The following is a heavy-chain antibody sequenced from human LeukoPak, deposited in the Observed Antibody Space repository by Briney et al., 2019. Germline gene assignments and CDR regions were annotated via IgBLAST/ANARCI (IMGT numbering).Heavy chain of an antibody. J-gene: IGHJ5*02. CDR3: ARGEQRLVTWFDP. V-gene: IGHV4-34*01. CDR2: INHSGST. D-gene: IGHD6-13*01. Sequence: SETLSLTCAVYGGSFSGYYWSWIRQPPGRGLEWIGEINHSGSTNYNPSLESRVTISVDTSKNQFPLKLSSVTAADTAVYYCARGEQRLVTWFDPWGQGTLVTVSS. CDR1: GGSFSGYY.